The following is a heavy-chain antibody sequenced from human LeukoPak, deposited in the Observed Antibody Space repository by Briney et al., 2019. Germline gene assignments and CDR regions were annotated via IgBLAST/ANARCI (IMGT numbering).Heavy chain of an antibody. CDR1: GYTFTNYW. D-gene: IGHD3-22*01. Sequence: GESLKISCKGSGYTFTNYWIGWVRQMPGKGLEWMGIMYPGDSDTRYSPSFQGQVTISADRSISTAYLQWSSLKASDTAMYYCARRAPYYYDSSGYYNYYFDYWGQGTLVTVSS. V-gene: IGHV5-51*01. J-gene: IGHJ4*02. CDR2: MYPGDSDT. CDR3: ARRAPYYYDSSGYYNYYFDY.